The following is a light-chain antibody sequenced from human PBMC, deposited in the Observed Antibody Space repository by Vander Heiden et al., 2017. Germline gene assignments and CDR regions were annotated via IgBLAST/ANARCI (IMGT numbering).Light chain of an antibody. Sequence: IQMTHSPSSLSASVGDRVTITCRASQSISSYLNWYQQKPGKAPKLLIYAASSLQSGVPSRFSGSGSGTDFTLTISSLQPEDFATYYCQQSYSNPYTFGQGTKVEIK. V-gene: IGKV1-39*01. CDR2: AAS. J-gene: IGKJ2*01. CDR1: QSISSY. CDR3: QQSYSNPYT.